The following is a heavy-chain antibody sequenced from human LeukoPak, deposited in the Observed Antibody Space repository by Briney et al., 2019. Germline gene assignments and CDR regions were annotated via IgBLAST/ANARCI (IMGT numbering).Heavy chain of an antibody. D-gene: IGHD4-11*01. J-gene: IGHJ4*02. V-gene: IGHV3-43*02. Sequence: GGSLRLSCAASGFTFDDYAMHWVRQAPGKGLEWVSLISGDGGSTYYADSVKGRFTISRDNSKNSLYLQMNSLRTEDTVLYYCAKDLTVTQGFDYWGQGTLVTVSS. CDR1: GFTFDDYA. CDR2: ISGDGGST. CDR3: AKDLTVTQGFDY.